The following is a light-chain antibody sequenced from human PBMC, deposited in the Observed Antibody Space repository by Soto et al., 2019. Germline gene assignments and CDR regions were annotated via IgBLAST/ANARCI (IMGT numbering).Light chain of an antibody. Sequence: VVTQEPSFSVSPGGAVTLTCGLSSVSVSTTYYPSWYQQTPGQAPRALIYNTNIRSSGVPDRFSGSILGNKAALSITGAQADDESDYYCMLYMGADGYAFXTGTKVTVL. CDR2: NTN. CDR3: MLYMGADGYA. CDR1: SVSVSTTYY. J-gene: IGLJ1*01. V-gene: IGLV8-61*01.